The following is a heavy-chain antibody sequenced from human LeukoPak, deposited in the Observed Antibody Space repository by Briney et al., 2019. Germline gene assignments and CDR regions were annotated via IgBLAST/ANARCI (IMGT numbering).Heavy chain of an antibody. CDR1: GYTFTGYG. CDR2: ISAYSGNT. J-gene: IGHJ4*02. CDR3: ASGSGFRGSLVY. Sequence: VKVSCKASGYTFTGYGISWVRQAPGQGLEWMGWISAYSGNTNYAQKLQGRVTITADESTSTAYMELSSLRSEDTAVYYCASGSGFRGSLVYWGQGTLVTVSS. D-gene: IGHD3-10*01. V-gene: IGHV1-18*01.